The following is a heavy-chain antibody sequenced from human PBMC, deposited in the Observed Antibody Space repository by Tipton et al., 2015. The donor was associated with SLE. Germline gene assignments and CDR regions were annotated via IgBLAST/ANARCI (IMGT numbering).Heavy chain of an antibody. CDR1: GGSISSFY. CDR3: ARHTSGWSDS. Sequence: TLSLTCNVSGGSISSFYWSWIRQPPGKGLEWIGYIYSSGSTKYNPSLTSRVTISIDTSKNQFSLNLNSMTAADTAVYYCARHTSGWSDSWGQGTLVTVSS. CDR2: IYSSGST. V-gene: IGHV4-59*01. J-gene: IGHJ5*02. D-gene: IGHD6-19*01.